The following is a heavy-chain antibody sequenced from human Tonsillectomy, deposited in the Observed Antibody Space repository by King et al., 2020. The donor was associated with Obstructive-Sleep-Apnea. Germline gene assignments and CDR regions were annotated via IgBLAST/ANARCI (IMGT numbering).Heavy chain of an antibody. J-gene: IGHJ4*02. D-gene: IGHD2-15*01. CDR3: ARDCSGGSCDAAYFDY. V-gene: IGHV3-64*01. CDR2: ISSNGGST. Sequence: VQLVESGGGLVQPGGSLRLSCAASGFTFSSYAMHWVRQAPGKGLEYVSAISSNGGSTYYANSVKGRFTISRDNSKNTLYLQMVSLRAEDMAVYYCARDCSGGSCDAAYFDYWGQGTLVTVSS. CDR1: GFTFSSYA.